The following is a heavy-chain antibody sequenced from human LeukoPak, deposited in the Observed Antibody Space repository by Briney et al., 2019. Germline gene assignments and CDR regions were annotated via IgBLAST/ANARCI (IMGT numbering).Heavy chain of an antibody. CDR3: AIAVTLRVVRWQQLACDAFDI. D-gene: IGHD6-13*01. CDR1: GLTFSSYA. CDR2: ISGRGGST. J-gene: IGHJ3*02. V-gene: IGHV3-23*01. Sequence: GGSLRLSCAASGLTFSSYAMSWVRQAPGKGMEWVSAISGRGGSTSYADSAKGRHTMSRDNSKNTPYLQMNSLRAEETAVYYCAIAVTLRVVRWQQLACDAFDIWGQGTMVTVSS.